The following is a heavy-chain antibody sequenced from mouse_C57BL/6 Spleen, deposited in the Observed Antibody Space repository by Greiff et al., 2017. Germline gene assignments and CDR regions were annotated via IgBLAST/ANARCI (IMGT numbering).Heavy chain of an antibody. CDR1: GYTFTSYW. CDR2: IYPGSGST. CDR3: ARRYSNYVGAMDY. J-gene: IGHJ4*01. Sequence: QVHVKQSGAELVKPGASVKMSCKASGYTFTSYWITWVKQRPGQGLEWIGDIYPGSGSTNYNEKFKSKATLTVDTSSSTAYMQLSSLTSEDSAVYYCARRYSNYVGAMDYWGQGTSVTVSS. V-gene: IGHV1-55*01. D-gene: IGHD2-5*01.